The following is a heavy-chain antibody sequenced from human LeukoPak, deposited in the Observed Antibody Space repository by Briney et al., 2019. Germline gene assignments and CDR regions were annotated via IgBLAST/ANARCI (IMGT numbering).Heavy chain of an antibody. J-gene: IGHJ4*02. V-gene: IGHV3-23*01. CDR3: ARGEGIAAAASGY. CDR2: ISGSGGST. D-gene: IGHD6-13*01. Sequence: PGGSLRLSCAASGFTFSSYAMSWVRQAPGKGLEWVSAISGSGGSTYYADSVKGRFTISRDNAKNSLYLQMNSLRAEDTAVYYCARGEGIAAAASGYWGQGTLVTVSS. CDR1: GFTFSSYA.